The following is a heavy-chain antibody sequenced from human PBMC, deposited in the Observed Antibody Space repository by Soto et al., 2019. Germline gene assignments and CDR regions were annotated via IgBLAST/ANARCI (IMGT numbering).Heavy chain of an antibody. V-gene: IGHV3-30-3*01. Sequence: PGGSLRVSCTASGFTFSGYAMHWVRQAPGKGLEWVAVISTDGTRTYYADSVKGRFTISRDNSKNTLYLQIDSLRTEDTAVFYCTTESMGAPIWGHGTMVTVSS. J-gene: IGHJ3*02. CDR3: TTESMGAPI. CDR1: GFTFSGYA. CDR2: ISTDGTRT. D-gene: IGHD3-16*01.